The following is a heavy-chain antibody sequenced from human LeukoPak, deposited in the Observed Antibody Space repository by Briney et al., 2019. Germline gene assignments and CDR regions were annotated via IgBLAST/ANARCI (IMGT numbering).Heavy chain of an antibody. CDR1: GYSFTSYW. J-gene: IGHJ6*03. CDR3: ARLGLQRYYYYYYYMDV. V-gene: IGHV5-51*01. Sequence: GESLKISCKGSGYSFTSYWIGWVRQMPGKGLEWMGIIYPGDSDTRYSPSFQGQVTIPADKSISTAYLQWSSLKASDTAMYYCARLGLQRYYYYYYYMDVWGKGTTVTVSS. D-gene: IGHD5-18*01. CDR2: IYPGDSDT.